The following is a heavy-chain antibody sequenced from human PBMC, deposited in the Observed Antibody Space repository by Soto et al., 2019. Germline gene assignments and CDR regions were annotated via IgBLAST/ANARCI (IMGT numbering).Heavy chain of an antibody. D-gene: IGHD5-12*01. J-gene: IGHJ3*01. Sequence: QLVESGGGLVQPGGSLRLSCAASGFSVSNNYMKWVRQAPGKGLEWVSLIYSGGSTYYADSVKGRFTISRDNSKNTLFLQMKSLRVDDTAVYYCARDRGYRWGQGTKVTVSS. CDR2: IYSGGST. V-gene: IGHV3-66*01. CDR3: ARDRGYR. CDR1: GFSVSNNY.